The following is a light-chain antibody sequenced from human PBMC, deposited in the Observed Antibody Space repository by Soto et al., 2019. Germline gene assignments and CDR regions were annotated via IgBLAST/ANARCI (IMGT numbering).Light chain of an antibody. CDR2: GTF. V-gene: IGKV3-20*01. J-gene: IGKJ1*01. CDR3: QHDGSCT. CDR1: ETISSDK. Sequence: EIVLTQSPGTLSVSPGERATLSCRASETISSDKLAWYQQKPGQPPSLLIYGTFSRATGIPDRFSGSGTGTDFTLTGGILEPEDSTIYYCQHDGSCTFGQGNKLEL.